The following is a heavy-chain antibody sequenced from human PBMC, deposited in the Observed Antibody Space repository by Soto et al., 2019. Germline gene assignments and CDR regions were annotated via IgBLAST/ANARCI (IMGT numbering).Heavy chain of an antibody. Sequence: EVQLVESGGVLVKPGGSLRLSCAASGFTFSSYSMNWVRQAPGKGLEWVSSISSSSSYIYYADSVKGRFTISRDNATNSLYLQMNSRRAEDTAVYYCAREIVGATGVDYWGQGTLVTVSS. J-gene: IGHJ4*02. CDR3: AREIVGATGVDY. D-gene: IGHD1-26*01. V-gene: IGHV3-21*01. CDR2: ISSSSSYI. CDR1: GFTFSSYS.